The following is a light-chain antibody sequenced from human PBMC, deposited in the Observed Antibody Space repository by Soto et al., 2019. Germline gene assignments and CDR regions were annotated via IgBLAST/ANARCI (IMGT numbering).Light chain of an antibody. CDR3: QQYNNWPLT. CDR2: DAS. CDR1: QGLSRT. V-gene: IGKV3D-15*01. Sequence: EIVLTQSPDTLSVSPGERATLSCSARQGLSRTLAGYQHKSGQPPRLLIYDASTSATCFPAKVSGSCSGLEFTLTISSLQSEDFAVYYCQQYNNWPLTFGGGTTVDIK. J-gene: IGKJ4*01.